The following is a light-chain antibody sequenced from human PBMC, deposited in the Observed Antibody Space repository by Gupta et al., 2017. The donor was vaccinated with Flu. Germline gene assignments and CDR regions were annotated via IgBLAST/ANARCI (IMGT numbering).Light chain of an antibody. Sequence: DIVMTQTPLSSPVTLGQPASISCRSTQSLVHSDGNTYLSWLQQRPGQPPRLLIYKISDRFSAVPDRFSGSAAGTDFTLKISMVDAEDVRVYYCRRSKEFPYSFGQGTKVEI. J-gene: IGKJ2*03. CDR2: KIS. V-gene: IGKV2-24*01. CDR3: RRSKEFPYS. CDR1: QSLVHSDGNTY.